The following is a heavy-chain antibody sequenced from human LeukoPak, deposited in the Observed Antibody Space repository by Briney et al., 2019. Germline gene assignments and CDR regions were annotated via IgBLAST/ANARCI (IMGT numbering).Heavy chain of an antibody. CDR2: FDPEDGET. V-gene: IGHV1-24*01. CDR1: GYTLTELS. CDR3: ANIVVVPAAKGWFDP. Sequence: GASVKVSCKVSGYTLTELSMHWVRQAPGKGLEWMGGFDPEDGETIYAQKFQGRVTMTEDTSTDTAYMELSSLRSEDTAVYYCANIVVVPAAKGWFDPWGQGTLVTVSS. D-gene: IGHD2-2*01. J-gene: IGHJ5*02.